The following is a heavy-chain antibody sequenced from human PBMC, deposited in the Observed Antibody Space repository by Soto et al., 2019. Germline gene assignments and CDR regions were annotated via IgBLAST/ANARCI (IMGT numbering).Heavy chain of an antibody. CDR2: INPDGGST. J-gene: IGHJ4*02. CDR1: GYTFTTHY. V-gene: IGHV1-46*01. CDR3: ARVKYSSSSVWGGFDY. Sequence: QVQLVQSGAEVKRPGASVKVSCRASGYTFTTHYMHWVRQAPGQGPECLAFINPDGGSTNYPQKFQDRVTMTRDTSTSTVYMELSSLRSEDTAVYYCARVKYSSSSVWGGFDYWGQGTLVTVSS. D-gene: IGHD6-6*01.